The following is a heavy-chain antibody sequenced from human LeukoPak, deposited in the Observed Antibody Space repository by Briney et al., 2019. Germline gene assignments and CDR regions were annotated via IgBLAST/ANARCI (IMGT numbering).Heavy chain of an antibody. J-gene: IGHJ5*02. D-gene: IGHD3-16*01. CDR2: IQPDGSEE. CDR1: GFTFSSNW. Sequence: GGSLRLSCAASGFTFSSNWMSWVRQAPGKGLEWVGNIQPDGSEEYPVDSVKGRFTISRDNARNSLFLQMNSLRVEDTAVYYCASQTYARFDPWGQGTLVTVSS. CDR3: ASQTYARFDP. V-gene: IGHV3-7*01.